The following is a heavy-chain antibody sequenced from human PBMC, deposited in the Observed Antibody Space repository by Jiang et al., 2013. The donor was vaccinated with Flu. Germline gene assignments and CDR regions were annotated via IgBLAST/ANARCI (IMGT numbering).Heavy chain of an antibody. CDR3: ATTRGFSGSGYPY. J-gene: IGHJ4*02. Sequence: SCKASGYTFTSYDINWVRQATGQGLEWMGWMNPSSGNTGYAQKFQGRVTMTRNTSISTAYMELSSLRSEDTAVYYCATTRGFSGSGYPYWGQGTLVTVSS. CDR1: GYTFTSYD. V-gene: IGHV1-8*01. D-gene: IGHD3-22*01. CDR2: MNPSSGNT.